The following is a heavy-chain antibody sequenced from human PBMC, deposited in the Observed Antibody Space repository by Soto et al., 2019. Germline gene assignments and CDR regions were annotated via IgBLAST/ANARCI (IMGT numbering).Heavy chain of an antibody. CDR1: GGTFSSYA. CDR2: IIPIFGTA. V-gene: IGHV1-69*06. Sequence: QVQLVQSGAEVKKPGSSVKISCKASGGTFSSYAISWVRQAPGQGLEWMGGIIPIFGTANYAQKFQGRVTITADKSTSKAYMELSSLRSEDTAVYYCAGIEYPLVYYYGMDVWGQGTTVTVSS. J-gene: IGHJ6*02. D-gene: IGHD2-2*01. CDR3: AGIEYPLVYYYGMDV.